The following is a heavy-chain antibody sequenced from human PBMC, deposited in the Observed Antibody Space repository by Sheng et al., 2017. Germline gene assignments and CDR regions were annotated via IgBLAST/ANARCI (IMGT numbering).Heavy chain of an antibody. D-gene: IGHD3-3*01. CDR3: ARDLDFWGGYFDRGRIDY. J-gene: IGHJ4*02. V-gene: IGHV4-38-2*02. CDR2: IYHSGST. CDR1: GYSISGGYY. Sequence: QVQLQESGPGLVKPSETLSLTCAVSGYSISGGYYWGWIRQPPGKGLEWIGSIYHSGSTYYNPSLKSRVTISVNTSKNQFSLKLSSVTAADTAVYYCARDLDFWGGYFDRGRIDYWGQGTLVTVSS.